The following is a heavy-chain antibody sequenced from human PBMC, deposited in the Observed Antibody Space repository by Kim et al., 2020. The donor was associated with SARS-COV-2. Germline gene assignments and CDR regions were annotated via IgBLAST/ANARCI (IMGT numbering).Heavy chain of an antibody. J-gene: IGHJ4*02. V-gene: IGHV3-53*01. CDR3: VGHRWGSGSYFDY. Sequence: YYSDPVKGRFAISRDNSQNTLSLEMNNLRVEDTAVDYCVGHRWGSGSYFDYWGQGSLVIVSS. D-gene: IGHD3-10*01.